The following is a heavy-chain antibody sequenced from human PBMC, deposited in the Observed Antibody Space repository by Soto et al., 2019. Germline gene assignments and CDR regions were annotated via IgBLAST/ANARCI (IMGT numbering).Heavy chain of an antibody. Sequence: SVKVSCKASGFTFTSSAVQWVRQARGQRLEWIGWIVVGSGNTNYAQKFQERVTITRDMSTSTAYMELSSLRSEDTAVYYCAADVRSGYYYFDYWGQGTLVTVSS. J-gene: IGHJ4*02. D-gene: IGHD3-22*01. CDR3: AADVRSGYYYFDY. CDR1: GFTFTSSA. CDR2: IVVGSGNT. V-gene: IGHV1-58*01.